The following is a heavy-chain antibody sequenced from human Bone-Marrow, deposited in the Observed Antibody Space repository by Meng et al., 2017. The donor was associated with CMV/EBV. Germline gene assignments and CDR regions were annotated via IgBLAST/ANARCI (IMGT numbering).Heavy chain of an antibody. CDR3: ARGAEWFGELPGYFDF. Sequence: SETLSLTCTVSGGSISSSSYYWGWIRQPPGKGLEWIGSINYSGSTYYNSSLKSRVTISVDTSKNQFSLKLTSVTASDTAVYYCARGAEWFGELPGYFDFWGQGKLVTVSS. D-gene: IGHD3-10*01. V-gene: IGHV4-39*07. CDR1: GGSISSSSYY. J-gene: IGHJ4*02. CDR2: INYSGST.